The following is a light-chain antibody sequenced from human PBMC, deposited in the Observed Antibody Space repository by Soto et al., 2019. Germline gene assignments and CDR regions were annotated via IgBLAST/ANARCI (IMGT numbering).Light chain of an antibody. CDR2: EAS. CDR1: SSDVGSYNY. J-gene: IGLJ1*01. CDR3: SSYSSSSTV. V-gene: IGLV2-14*01. Sequence: QSALTQPASVSGSPGQSITISCTGTSSDVGSYNYVSWYQQHPGKAPKLMIYEASTRPSGVSSRFSGSKSGNTASLTISGLQAEDEADYYCSSYSSSSTVFGTGTKVTVL.